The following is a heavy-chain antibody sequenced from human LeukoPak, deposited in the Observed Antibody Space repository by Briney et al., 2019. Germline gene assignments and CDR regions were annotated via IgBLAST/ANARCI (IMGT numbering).Heavy chain of an antibody. J-gene: IGHJ3*02. D-gene: IGHD6-13*01. CDR3: ARVGAAAGNLDAFDI. CDR2: IYYSGST. V-gene: IGHV4-31*03. CDR1: GGSISSGGYY. Sequence: SETLSLTCTVSGGSISSGGYYWSWLRQHPGKGLEWIGYIYYSGSTYYNPSLKSRVTISVDTSKNQFSLKLSSVTAADTAVYYCARVGAAAGNLDAFDIWGQGTMVTVSS.